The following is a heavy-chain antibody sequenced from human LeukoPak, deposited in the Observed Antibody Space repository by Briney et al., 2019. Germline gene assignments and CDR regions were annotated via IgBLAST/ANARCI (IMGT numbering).Heavy chain of an antibody. Sequence: PGGSLRLSCAASGFTVSSNFVSWVRQAPGKGLEWVSAISGSGGSTYYADSVKGRFTISRDNSKNTLYLQMNSLRAEDTAVYYCAKASSGWYPYFDYWGQGTLVTVSS. J-gene: IGHJ4*02. D-gene: IGHD6-19*01. V-gene: IGHV3-23*01. CDR2: ISGSGGST. CDR1: GFTVSSNF. CDR3: AKASSGWYPYFDY.